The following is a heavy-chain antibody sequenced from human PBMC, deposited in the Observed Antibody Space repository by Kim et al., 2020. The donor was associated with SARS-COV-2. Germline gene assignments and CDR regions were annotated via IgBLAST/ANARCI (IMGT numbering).Heavy chain of an antibody. CDR2: VSFNGST. J-gene: IGHJ3*02. D-gene: IGHD3-10*01. V-gene: IGHV4-59*08. CDR1: GASIRGYY. CDR3: ARRHLWPRDDGFDM. Sequence: SETLSLTCTVSGASIRGYYWNWIRQPPGQGLEWIGYVSFNGSTSYNPSLNSRVTISIDTSKSQFSLKLNSVTAADTAVYYCARRHLWPRDDGFDMWGQGT.